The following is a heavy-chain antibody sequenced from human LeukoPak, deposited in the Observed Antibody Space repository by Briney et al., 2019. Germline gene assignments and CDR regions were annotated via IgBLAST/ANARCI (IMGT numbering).Heavy chain of an antibody. V-gene: IGHV1-69*13. Sequence: GASVKVSCKASGGTFSSYAISWVRQAPGQGLEWMGGIIPIFGTANYAQKFQGRVTITADESTSTAYIELSSLRSEDTAVYYCASQRSPYDSSGYLIDYWGQGTLVTVSS. D-gene: IGHD3-22*01. J-gene: IGHJ4*02. CDR2: IIPIFGTA. CDR3: ASQRSPYDSSGYLIDY. CDR1: GGTFSSYA.